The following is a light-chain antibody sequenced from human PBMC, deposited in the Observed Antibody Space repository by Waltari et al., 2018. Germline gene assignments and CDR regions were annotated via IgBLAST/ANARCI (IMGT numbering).Light chain of an antibody. CDR3: GTWDSSLAVWM. J-gene: IGLJ3*02. CDR2: DDN. V-gene: IGLV1-51*02. CDR1: SPNIGGND. Sequence: QSLLTQPPSLSAAPGQRVTIYCSGTSPNIGGNDVFWYQQFPGKAPRLLTYDDNRRPAGIPDRFSGSKSATSASLAISRLQTGDEADYYCGTWDSSLAVWMFGGGTRLTVL.